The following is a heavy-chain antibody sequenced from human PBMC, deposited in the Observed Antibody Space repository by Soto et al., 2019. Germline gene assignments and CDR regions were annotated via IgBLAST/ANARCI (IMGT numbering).Heavy chain of an antibody. CDR1: GFTFSGYS. CDR3: ATTTGDY. Sequence: PGGSLRLSCAASGFTFSGYSMNWVRQAPGKGLEWVSSISSDNTYIYYVDSVRGRFTISRDNAKNSLYLQMNSLRAEDTAVYYCATTTGDYWGQGTLVTVSS. J-gene: IGHJ4*02. V-gene: IGHV3-21*01. D-gene: IGHD5-12*01. CDR2: ISSDNTYI.